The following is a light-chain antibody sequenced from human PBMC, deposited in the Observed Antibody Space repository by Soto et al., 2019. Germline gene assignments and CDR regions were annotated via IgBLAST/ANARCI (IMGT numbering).Light chain of an antibody. CDR1: QSVSSSH. V-gene: IGKV3-20*01. J-gene: IGKJ5*01. CDR2: AAS. CDR3: QKYGYSPIT. Sequence: EIVLTESPGTLSLSPGERGTLSCSASQSVSSSHLAWYQHKPGQAPRLLIYAASSRATGSPDRFSGGGSGTDFTLTISRLEPEDFAVYYCQKYGYSPITFGQGTRLEIK.